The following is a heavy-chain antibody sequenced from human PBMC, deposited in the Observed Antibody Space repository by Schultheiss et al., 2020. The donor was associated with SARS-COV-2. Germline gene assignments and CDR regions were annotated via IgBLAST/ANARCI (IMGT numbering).Heavy chain of an antibody. V-gene: IGHV4-34*01. J-gene: IGHJ5*02. Sequence: SETLSLTCAVYGGSFSGYYWSWIRQPPGKGLELIGEINHSGSTNYNPSLKSRVTISVDTSKNQFSLKLSSVTAADTAVYYCARRGRGSSTSCYRGGWFDPWGQGTLVTVSS. CDR3: ARRGRGSSTSCYRGGWFDP. CDR2: INHSGST. CDR1: GGSFSGYY. D-gene: IGHD2-2*02.